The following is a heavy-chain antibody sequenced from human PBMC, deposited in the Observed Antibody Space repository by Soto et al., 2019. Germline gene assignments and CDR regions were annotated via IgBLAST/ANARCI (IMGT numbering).Heavy chain of an antibody. J-gene: IGHJ4*02. CDR1: GFTFSSYS. CDR3: ARPSDTAMVYTWNY. CDR2: INKDGGEK. D-gene: IGHD5-18*01. Sequence: GGSLRLSCAASGFTFSSYSMAWVRQAPGKGLEWVANINKDGGEKYYVDSVKGRFTISRDNAKNSLYLQMNSLRAEDTAVYYCARPSDTAMVYTWNYWGQGTLVTVSS. V-gene: IGHV3-7*03.